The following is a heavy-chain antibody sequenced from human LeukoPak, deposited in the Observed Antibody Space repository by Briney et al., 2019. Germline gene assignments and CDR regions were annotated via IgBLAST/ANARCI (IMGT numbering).Heavy chain of an antibody. CDR1: GYTLTELS. J-gene: IGHJ4*02. CDR3: ATARRYSYAYGD. Sequence: ASVKVSCKVSGYTLTELSMHWVRRAPGKGLEWMGGFDPEDGETIYAQKFQGRVTMTEDTSTDTAYMELSSLRSEDTAVYYCATARRYSYAYGDWGQGTLVTVSS. V-gene: IGHV1-24*01. CDR2: FDPEDGET. D-gene: IGHD5-18*01.